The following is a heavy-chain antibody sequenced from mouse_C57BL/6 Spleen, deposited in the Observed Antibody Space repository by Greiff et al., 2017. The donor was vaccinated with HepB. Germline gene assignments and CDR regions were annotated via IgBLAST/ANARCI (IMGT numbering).Heavy chain of an antibody. Sequence: QVQLQQPGAELVRPGTSVKLSCKASGYTFTSYWMHWVKQRPGQGLEWIGVIDPSDSYTNYNQKFKGKATLTVDTSSSTAYMQLSSLTSEDSAVYYCAREITTVVFDYWGQGTTRTVSS. V-gene: IGHV1-59*01. J-gene: IGHJ2*01. CDR2: IDPSDSYT. CDR1: GYTFTSYW. CDR3: AREITTVVFDY. D-gene: IGHD1-1*01.